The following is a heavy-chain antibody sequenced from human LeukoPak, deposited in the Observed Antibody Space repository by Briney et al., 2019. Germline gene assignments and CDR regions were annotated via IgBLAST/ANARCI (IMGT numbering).Heavy chain of an antibody. Sequence: ASVTVSCKASGGTFSSYAISWVRQAPGQGLEWMGWISAYNGNTNYAQKLQGRVTMTTDTSTSTAYMELRSLRSDDTAVYYCARASYGDIVATAWFDPWGQGTLVTVSS. J-gene: IGHJ5*02. CDR2: ISAYNGNT. CDR3: ARASYGDIVATAWFDP. V-gene: IGHV1-18*01. CDR1: GGTFSSYA. D-gene: IGHD5-12*01.